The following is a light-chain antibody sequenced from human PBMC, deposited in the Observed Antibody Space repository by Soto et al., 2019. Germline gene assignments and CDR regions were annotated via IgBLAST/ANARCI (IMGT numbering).Light chain of an antibody. J-gene: IGKJ2*03. CDR1: QSVSSSY. Sequence: ETELTQSPGTLSLSPGQRATLSCRASQSVSSSYLAWYQQKPGQAPRLLIYGASSRATGIPDRFSGSGSGTDFTLTITNVQPEDVATYFCLQHDRYPYSFGQGTKL. V-gene: IGKV3-20*01. CDR2: GAS. CDR3: LQHDRYPYS.